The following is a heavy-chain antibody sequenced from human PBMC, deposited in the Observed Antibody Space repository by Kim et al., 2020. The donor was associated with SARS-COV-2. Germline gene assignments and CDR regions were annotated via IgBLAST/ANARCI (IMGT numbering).Heavy chain of an antibody. CDR2: ISSSSSYI. Sequence: GGSLRLSCAASGFTFSSYSMNWVRQAPGKGLEWVSSISSSSSYIYYADSVKGRFTISRDNAKNSLYLQMNSLRAEDTAVYYCARVGVGQWLVNYFDYWGQGTLVTVSS. CDR1: GFTFSSYS. D-gene: IGHD6-19*01. J-gene: IGHJ4*02. V-gene: IGHV3-21*01. CDR3: ARVGVGQWLVNYFDY.